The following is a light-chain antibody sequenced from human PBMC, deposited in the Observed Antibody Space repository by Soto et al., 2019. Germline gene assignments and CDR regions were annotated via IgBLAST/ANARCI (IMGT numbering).Light chain of an antibody. J-gene: IGKJ4*01. CDR1: ESIGSF. Sequence: DIQMTQSPSTLSASLGDRVTITCRASESIGSFLDWYQQKAGKAPKLLIYKASTLQIEVPSRFSGSGSGTDFTLTINGLQPDDFATYYCQEYVLYSALAFGGGTKVEIK. CDR3: QEYVLYSALA. V-gene: IGKV1-5*03. CDR2: KAS.